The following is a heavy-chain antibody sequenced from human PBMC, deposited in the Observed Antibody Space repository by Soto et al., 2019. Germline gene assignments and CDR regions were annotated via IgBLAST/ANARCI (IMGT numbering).Heavy chain of an antibody. CDR3: ARAYYYDSSDQGSPDY. CDR1: GFTFSSYS. D-gene: IGHD3-22*01. Sequence: EVQLVESGGGLVQPGGSLRLSCAASGFTFSSYSMNWVHQAPGKGLEWVSYISSSSSTIYYADSVKGRFTISRDNAKNSLYLQMNSLRDEDTAVYYCARAYYYDSSDQGSPDYWGQGTLVTVSS. V-gene: IGHV3-48*02. CDR2: ISSSSSTI. J-gene: IGHJ4*02.